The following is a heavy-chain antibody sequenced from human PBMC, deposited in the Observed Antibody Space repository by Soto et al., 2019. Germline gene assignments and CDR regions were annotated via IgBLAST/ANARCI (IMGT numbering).Heavy chain of an antibody. J-gene: IGHJ4*02. V-gene: IGHV1-69*12. Sequence: QVQLVQSGAEVKKPESSVKVSCKVPAGAFSTYAISWVRQAPGQGLEWMGGIIPMFGTANYAQRFQDRVTITADESTNTVYMELSSLRSEDTAVYFCASGLQLWLRRINNGYSGWGQGTLVSVSS. CDR1: AGAFSTYA. D-gene: IGHD5-12*01. CDR2: IIPMFGTA. CDR3: ASGLQLWLRRINNGYSG.